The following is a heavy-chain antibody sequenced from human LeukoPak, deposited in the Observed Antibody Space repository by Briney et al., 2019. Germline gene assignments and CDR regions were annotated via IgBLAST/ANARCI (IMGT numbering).Heavy chain of an antibody. CDR1: GGSFSGYY. CDR3: ARGPQSRFDY. Sequence: SETLSLTCAVCGGSFSGYYWSWIRQPPGKGLEWIGEINHSGTTNYNPSLKSRVTISVDTSKSQFSLKLTSVTAADTAVYYCARGPQSRFDYWGQGTLVTVSS. CDR2: INHSGTT. V-gene: IGHV4-34*01. J-gene: IGHJ4*02.